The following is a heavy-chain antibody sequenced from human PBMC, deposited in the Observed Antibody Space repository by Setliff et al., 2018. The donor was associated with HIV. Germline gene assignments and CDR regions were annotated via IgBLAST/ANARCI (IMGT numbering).Heavy chain of an antibody. J-gene: IGHJ5*01. CDR3: ARGGANPSWFDS. D-gene: IGHD3-16*01. V-gene: IGHV3-74*03. Sequence: GGSLRLSCAASGSTFSNSWMHWVRQAPGKGLVWVSRINTDGSSATYADSVKGRFTNSRDNAKNTLYLQMDSLRAEDTAVYYCARGGANPSWFDSWGQGTLVTVSS. CDR1: GSTFSNSW. CDR2: INTDGSSA.